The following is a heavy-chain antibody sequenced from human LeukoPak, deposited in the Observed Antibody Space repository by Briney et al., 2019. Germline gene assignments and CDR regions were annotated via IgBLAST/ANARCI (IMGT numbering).Heavy chain of an antibody. V-gene: IGHV3-23*01. J-gene: IGHJ4*02. Sequence: GGSLRLSCAASGFTFSSYAMSWARQAPGKGLEWVSAISGSGGSTYYADSVKGRFTISRDNSKNTLYLQMNSLRAEDTAVYYCAKGWYYYDSSGYYYNWGQGTLVTVSS. D-gene: IGHD3-22*01. CDR3: AKGWYYYDSSGYYYN. CDR1: GFTFSSYA. CDR2: ISGSGGST.